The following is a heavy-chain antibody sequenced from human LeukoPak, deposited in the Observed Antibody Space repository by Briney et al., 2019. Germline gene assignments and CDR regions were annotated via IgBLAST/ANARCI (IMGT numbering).Heavy chain of an antibody. J-gene: IGHJ4*02. CDR3: AKELDTTFFDY. CDR2: AGWAGGTT. V-gene: IGHV3-43*01. CDR1: GFNFDRYT. Sequence: GGSLRLSCATSGFNFDRYTIHWVRQAPGKGLEWVSLAGWAGGTTFYSDSVRGRFTISRDSGRESVYLLMNSLTTDDTAFYFCAKELDTTFFDYWGQGALVTVSS. D-gene: IGHD3-16*01.